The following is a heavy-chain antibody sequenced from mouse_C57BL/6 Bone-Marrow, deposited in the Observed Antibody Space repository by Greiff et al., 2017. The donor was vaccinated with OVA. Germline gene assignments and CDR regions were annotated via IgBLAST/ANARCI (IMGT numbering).Heavy chain of an antibody. J-gene: IGHJ2*01. V-gene: IGHV8-8*01. D-gene: IGHD3-2*02. Sequence: QVTLKECGPGILQPSQTLSLTCSFSGFSLSTFGMGVGWIRQPSGKGLEWLAHIWWDDDKYYNPALKSRLTISKDTSKNQVFLKIANVDTADTATYYCARIALDSSGYGYFDYWGQGTTLTVSS. CDR1: GFSLSTFGMG. CDR2: IWWDDDK. CDR3: ARIALDSSGYGYFDY.